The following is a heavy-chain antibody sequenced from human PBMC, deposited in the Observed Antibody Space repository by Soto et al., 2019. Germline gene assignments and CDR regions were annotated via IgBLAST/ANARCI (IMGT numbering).Heavy chain of an antibody. D-gene: IGHD1-26*01. CDR3: ARVALSGGGWLDP. Sequence: QVQLVQSGAEVKKPGASVNVSCKASGNTFTRFYIHWVRQAPGQGLEWMGIINPRSGDTTYAEKFQGRITVTRDTSTSTVYMELTSLRYEDTAIYYCARVALSGGGWLDPWSQGTLVTVSS. CDR2: INPRSGDT. V-gene: IGHV1-46*01. CDR1: GNTFTRFY. J-gene: IGHJ5*02.